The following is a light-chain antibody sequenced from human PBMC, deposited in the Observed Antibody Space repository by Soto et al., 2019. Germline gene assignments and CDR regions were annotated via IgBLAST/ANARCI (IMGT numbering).Light chain of an antibody. V-gene: IGKV3-20*01. CDR1: QSVSSSY. CDR3: QQYQSLT. J-gene: IGKJ4*01. Sequence: IVLTQSPAILALSPGDRATLSCRASQSVSSSYLAWYQHKPGQAPRLLIHGASSRVTGIPDRFSGSGSGTDFTLTITRLEPVDFAVYYCQQYQSLTFGGGTKVEIK. CDR2: GAS.